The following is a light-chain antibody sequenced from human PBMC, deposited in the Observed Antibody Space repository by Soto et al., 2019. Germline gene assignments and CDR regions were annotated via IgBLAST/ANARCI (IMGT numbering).Light chain of an antibody. V-gene: IGLV4-60*02. Sequence: QPVLTQSSSASASLGSSVKLTCTLSSGHSTYIIAWHQQQPGKAPRYLMKLEGSGSYNKGSGIPDRFSGSSSGADRYLIISNLQFEDEADYYCETWDTNVVVFGGGTKLTVL. CDR3: ETWDTNVVV. CDR2: LEGSGSY. J-gene: IGLJ2*01. CDR1: SGHSTYI.